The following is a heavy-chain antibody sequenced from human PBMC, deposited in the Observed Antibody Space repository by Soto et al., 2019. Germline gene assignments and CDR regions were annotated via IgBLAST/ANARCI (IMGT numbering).Heavy chain of an antibody. J-gene: IGHJ4*02. CDR2: INAGNGNT. CDR1: GYTFTSYA. D-gene: IGHD3-3*01. Sequence: QVQLVQSGAEVKKPGASVKVSCRASGYTFTSYAMHWVRQAPGQRLEWMGWINAGNGNTKYSQKFQGRVTITRDTSASTAYMELSSLRSEDTAVYYCARPYYDFWSGYLYWGQGTLVTVSS. V-gene: IGHV1-3*01. CDR3: ARPYYDFWSGYLY.